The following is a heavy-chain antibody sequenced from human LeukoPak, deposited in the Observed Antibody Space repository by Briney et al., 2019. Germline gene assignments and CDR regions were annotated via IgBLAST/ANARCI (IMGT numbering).Heavy chain of an antibody. J-gene: IGHJ5*02. CDR2: INPSGGST. V-gene: IGHV1-46*01. D-gene: IGHD3-22*01. CDR3: ARAVGGYTPTNWFDP. CDR1: GYTFTGYY. Sequence: ASVKVSCKASGYTFTGYYMHWVRQAPGQGLEWMGIINPSGGSTSYAQKFQGRVTMTRDMSTSTVYMELSSLRSEDTAVYYCARAVGGYTPTNWFDPWGQGTLVTVSS.